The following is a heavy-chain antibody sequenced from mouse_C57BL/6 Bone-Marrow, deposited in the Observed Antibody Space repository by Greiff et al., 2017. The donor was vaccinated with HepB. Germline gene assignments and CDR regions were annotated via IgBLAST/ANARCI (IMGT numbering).Heavy chain of an antibody. V-gene: IGHV1-26*01. CDR2: INPNNGGT. J-gene: IGHJ3*01. D-gene: IGHD2-3*01. CDR3: ARYDGYYWFAY. CDR1: GYTFTDYY. Sequence: VQLKQSGPELVKPGASVKISCKASGYTFTDYYMNWVKQSHGKSLEWIGDINPNNGGTSYNQKFKGKATLTVDKSSSTAYMELRSLTSEDSAVYYCARYDGYYWFAYWGQGTLVTVSA.